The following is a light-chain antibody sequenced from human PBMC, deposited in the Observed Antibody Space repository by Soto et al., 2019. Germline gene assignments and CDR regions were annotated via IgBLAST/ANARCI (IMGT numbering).Light chain of an antibody. J-gene: IGKJ3*01. Sequence: DIVMTQSPDSLAVSLGERATINCKSSQSVLYSSNNKNYLAWYQQKPGQPPKLLIYWASTRESGVPDRFSGSGSGTDLTLTIRSLQAEDVAVYYCQQDYSTPFTFGPGTKVDIK. V-gene: IGKV4-1*01. CDR1: QSVLYSSNNKNY. CDR2: WAS. CDR3: QQDYSTPFT.